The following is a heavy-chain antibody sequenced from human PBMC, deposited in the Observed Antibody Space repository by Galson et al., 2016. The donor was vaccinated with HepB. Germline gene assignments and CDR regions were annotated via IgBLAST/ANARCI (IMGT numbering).Heavy chain of an antibody. Sequence: SLRLSCATSEFTFSGYGIHWVRQAPGKGLEVVSSISRSGDSTDYADSVKGRFTISRDNSKNTLSPQMNSLRAEDTAVYYCVQGSTAPAVWGKGTTVTVSS. CDR3: VQGSTAPAV. V-gene: IGHV3-23*01. CDR1: EFTFSGYG. CDR2: ISRSGDST. D-gene: IGHD1-26*01. J-gene: IGHJ6*04.